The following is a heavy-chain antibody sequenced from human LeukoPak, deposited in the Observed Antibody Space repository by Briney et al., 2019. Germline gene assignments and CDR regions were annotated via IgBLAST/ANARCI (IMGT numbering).Heavy chain of an antibody. V-gene: IGHV3-23*01. CDR1: GFTFSSYW. CDR3: AKDNYDTSGLHY. D-gene: IGHD3-22*01. CDR2: ISGSGGST. J-gene: IGHJ4*02. Sequence: PGGSLRLSCAASGFTFSSYWMNWVRQAPGKGLEWVSGISGSGGSTYYADSAKGRFTISRDNSKNSLSLQMNGLRAEDTAVYYCAKDNYDTSGLHYWGQGTLVTVSS.